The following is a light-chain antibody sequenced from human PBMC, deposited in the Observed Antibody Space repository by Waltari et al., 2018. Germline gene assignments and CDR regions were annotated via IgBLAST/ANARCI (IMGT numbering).Light chain of an antibody. J-gene: IGKJ1*01. CDR1: QSVDKY. Sequence: EIVLTQSTGTLSLSPGERATLSCRASQSVDKYLAWYQQKPGQAPRLLIYHPSTRATGIPDRFSDSGFGTDFSLTISSLEPEDFAVYYCQKYNSLPATFRQRTKVEVK. CDR3: QKYNSLPAT. CDR2: HPS. V-gene: IGKV3-20*01.